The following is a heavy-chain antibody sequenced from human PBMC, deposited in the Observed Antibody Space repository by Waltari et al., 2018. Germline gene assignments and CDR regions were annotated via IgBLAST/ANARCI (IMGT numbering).Heavy chain of an antibody. CDR3: ARDSPCSGGSCYRAFGY. D-gene: IGHD2-15*01. CDR1: GGTFSSYA. J-gene: IGHJ4*02. Sequence: QVQLVQSGAEVKKPGSSVKVSCKASGGTFSSYAISWVRQAPGQGLEWMGRIIPILGTANYAQKFQGRVTITADKSTSTAYMELGSLRSEDTAVYYCARDSPCSGGSCYRAFGYWGQGTLVIVSS. CDR2: IIPILGTA. V-gene: IGHV1-69*08.